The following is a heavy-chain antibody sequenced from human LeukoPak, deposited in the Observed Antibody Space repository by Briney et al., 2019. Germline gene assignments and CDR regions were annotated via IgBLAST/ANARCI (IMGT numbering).Heavy chain of an antibody. CDR2: ISAYNGNT. CDR3: ARGQKDNGVSSSWYYYGMDV. CDR1: GYTFTSYG. D-gene: IGHD6-13*01. Sequence: ASVKVSCKASGYTFTSYGISWVRQAPGQGLERMGWISAYNGNTNYAQKFQGRVTMTSNTSISTAYMELSSLRSEDTAVYYCARGQKDNGVSSSWYYYGMDVWGQGTTVTVSS. V-gene: IGHV1-18*01. J-gene: IGHJ6*02.